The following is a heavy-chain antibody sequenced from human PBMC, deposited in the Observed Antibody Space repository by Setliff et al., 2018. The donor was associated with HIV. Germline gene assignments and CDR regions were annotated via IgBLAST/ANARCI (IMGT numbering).Heavy chain of an antibody. V-gene: IGHV4-34*01. Sequence: SETLSLTCAVYGGSFSGYYWSWIRYTPGRGLQWIGQIDHSGNTNFNPSLRSRVTISVDESKNQFSLKLSSVTAADTAVYYCARREATYYYDTRYFDSWGQGTLVTVSS. CDR3: ARREATYYYDTRYFDS. J-gene: IGHJ4*02. D-gene: IGHD3-22*01. CDR2: IDHSGNT. CDR1: GGSFSGYY.